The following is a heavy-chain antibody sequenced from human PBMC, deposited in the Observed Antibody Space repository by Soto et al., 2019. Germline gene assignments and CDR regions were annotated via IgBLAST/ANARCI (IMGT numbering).Heavy chain of an antibody. CDR2: VSGGGVST. Sequence: GGSLRLSCAASGFAVSSYAMSWVRQAPGKGLEWVSAVSGGGVSTYYADSVKGRFTISRDNSKNTLYLQVNSLRAEDTAVYYCAKDGYDSSGPIDNWGQGTLVTVSS. J-gene: IGHJ4*02. CDR3: AKDGYDSSGPIDN. CDR1: GFAVSSYA. D-gene: IGHD3-22*01. V-gene: IGHV3-23*01.